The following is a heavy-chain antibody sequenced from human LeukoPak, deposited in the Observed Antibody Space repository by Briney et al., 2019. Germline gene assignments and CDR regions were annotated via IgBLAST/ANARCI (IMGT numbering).Heavy chain of an antibody. V-gene: IGHV3-30*02. D-gene: IGHD1-20*01. CDR1: GFTFSSFG. Sequence: GGSLRLSCAASGFTFSSFGMHWVRQAPGKGLEWVAFIRYDGSNKKYADSVKGRFAISRDNSKNKLFLQMNSLRPEDTAVYYCAKDYGITGTGGAWLDPWGQGTLVIVSS. CDR3: AKDYGITGTGGAWLDP. CDR2: IRYDGSNK. J-gene: IGHJ5*02.